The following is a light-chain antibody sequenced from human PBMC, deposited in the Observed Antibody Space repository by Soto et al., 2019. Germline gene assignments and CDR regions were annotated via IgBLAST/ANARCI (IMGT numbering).Light chain of an antibody. CDR1: QSVSIY. Sequence: NVLTQSPGTLSLSPGERATLSCRASQSVSIYLAWYQQKPGQALRLLIYDASNRATGIPARFSGSGSGTDFTLTISSLEPEDFAVYYCQQRSNWPLTFGGGTKVDIK. J-gene: IGKJ4*01. V-gene: IGKV3-11*01. CDR3: QQRSNWPLT. CDR2: DAS.